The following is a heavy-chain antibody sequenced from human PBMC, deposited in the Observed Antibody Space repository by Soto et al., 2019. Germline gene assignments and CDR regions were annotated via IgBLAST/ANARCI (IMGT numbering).Heavy chain of an antibody. D-gene: IGHD3-16*01. V-gene: IGHV2-5*02. CDR2: FYWDDDK. J-gene: IGHJ4*02. CDR1: GFSLRTTGVG. CDR3: AHTWGLPFYY. Sequence: QITLKESGPTLVKPTQTLTLTCTYSGFSLRTTGVGVGWIRQPPGKALEWLGIFYWDDDKRYSPSLKNRLTLTNDISKSQVVLTLTNMDPVDTATYYCAHTWGLPFYYSGQGTLVIVSS.